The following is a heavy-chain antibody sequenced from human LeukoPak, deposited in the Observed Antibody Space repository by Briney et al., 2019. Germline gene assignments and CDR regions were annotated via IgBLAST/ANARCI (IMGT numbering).Heavy chain of an antibody. V-gene: IGHV4-38-2*01. Sequence: SETLSLTCAVSGYSISSGYYWGWIRQPPGKGLEWIGSIYHSGSTYYNPSLKSRVTISVDTSKNQFSLTLSSVTAADTAVYYCARHGYYDSSGEAFDIWGQGTMVTVSS. CDR1: GYSISSGYY. CDR3: ARHGYYDSSGEAFDI. CDR2: IYHSGST. J-gene: IGHJ3*02. D-gene: IGHD3-22*01.